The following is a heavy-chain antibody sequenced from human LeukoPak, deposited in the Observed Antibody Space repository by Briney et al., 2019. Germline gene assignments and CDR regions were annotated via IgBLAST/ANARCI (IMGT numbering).Heavy chain of an antibody. CDR2: INPNSGGT. J-gene: IGHJ4*02. V-gene: IGHV1-2*02. CDR3: ARDRPIDY. CDR1: GFTFSSYY. Sequence: GGSLRLSCAASGFTFSSYYMHWVRQAPGQGLEWMGWINPNSGGTNYAQKFQGRVTMTRDTSISTAYMELSRLRSDDTAVYYCARDRPIDYWGQGTLVTVSS.